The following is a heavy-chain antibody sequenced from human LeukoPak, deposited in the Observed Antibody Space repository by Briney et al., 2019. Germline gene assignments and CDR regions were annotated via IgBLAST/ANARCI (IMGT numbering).Heavy chain of an antibody. CDR1: GGSISSYY. J-gene: IGHJ5*02. CDR3: ARGGDYGRLWFDP. D-gene: IGHD4-17*01. V-gene: IGHV4-59*01. Sequence: KPSETLSLTCTVSGGSISSYYWSWIRQPPGKGLEWIGYIYYSGSTNYNPSLKSQLTISVDTSKNQFSLKLSSVTAADTAVYYCARGGDYGRLWFDPWGQGTLVTVSS. CDR2: IYYSGST.